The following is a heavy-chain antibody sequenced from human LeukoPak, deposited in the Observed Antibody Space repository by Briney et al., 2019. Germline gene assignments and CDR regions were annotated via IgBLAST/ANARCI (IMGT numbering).Heavy chain of an antibody. D-gene: IGHD6-13*01. CDR2: IIPIFGTA. CDR1: GGTFSSHA. CDR3: AREVDSSSWYYFDY. V-gene: IGHV1-69*05. Sequence: GSSVKVSCKASGGTFSSHAISWVRQAPGQGLEWMGRIIPIFGTANYAQKFQGRVTITTDESTSTAYMELSSLRSEDTAVYYCAREVDSSSWYYFDYWGQGTLVTVSS. J-gene: IGHJ4*02.